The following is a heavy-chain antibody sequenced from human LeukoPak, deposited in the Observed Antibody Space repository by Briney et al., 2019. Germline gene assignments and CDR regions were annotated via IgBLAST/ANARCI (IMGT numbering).Heavy chain of an antibody. CDR3: ARGVRQQANWFDP. D-gene: IGHD6-13*01. J-gene: IGHJ5*02. Sequence: SETLSLTCTVSGGSISSYYWSWIRQPPGKGLEWIGYIYYSGSTNYNPSLKSRVTISVDTSKNQFSLKLSSVTAADTAVYYCARGVRQQANWFDPWGRGTLVTVSS. V-gene: IGHV4-59*08. CDR1: GGSISSYY. CDR2: IYYSGST.